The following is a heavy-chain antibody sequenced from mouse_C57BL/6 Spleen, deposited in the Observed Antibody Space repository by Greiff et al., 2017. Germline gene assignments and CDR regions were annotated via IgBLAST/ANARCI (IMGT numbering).Heavy chain of an antibody. J-gene: IGHJ2*01. D-gene: IGHD1-1*01. CDR1: GFTFSDYY. Sequence: EVKLEESEGGLVQPGSSMKLSCTASGFTFSDYYMAWVRQVPEKGLEWVANINYDGSSTYYLDSLKSRFIISRDNAKNILYLQMSSLKSEDTATYYCARGSSITTVVATDFDYWGQGTTLTVSS. V-gene: IGHV5-16*01. CDR2: INYDGSST. CDR3: ARGSSITTVVATDFDY.